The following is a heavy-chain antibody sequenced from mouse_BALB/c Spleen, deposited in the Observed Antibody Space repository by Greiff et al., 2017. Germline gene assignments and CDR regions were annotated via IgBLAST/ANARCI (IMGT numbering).Heavy chain of an antibody. CDR1: EFTFSSFG. V-gene: IGHV5-17*02. CDR2: ISSGSSTI. CDR3: ARFHYYGWVAY. J-gene: IGHJ3*01. D-gene: IGHD1-2*01. Sequence: EVKLMESGGGLVQPGGSRKLSCAASEFTFSSFGMHWVRQAPEKGLEWVAYISSGSSTIYYADTVKGRFTISRANPKNTLFLQMTRLRSEDTAMYYCARFHYYGWVAYWGQGTLVTVSA.